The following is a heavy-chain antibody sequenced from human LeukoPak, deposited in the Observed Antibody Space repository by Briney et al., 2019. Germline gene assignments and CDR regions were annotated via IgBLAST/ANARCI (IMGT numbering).Heavy chain of an antibody. J-gene: IGHJ6*03. CDR1: GGSISSGSYY. V-gene: IGHV4-61*09. CDR3: ARADPSTVDYYYYYMDV. CDR2: IYSSGST. Sequence: PSETLSLTCSVSGGSISSGSYYWSWIRQPAGKGLEWIGHIYSSGSTNYNPSLKSRVTMSVDTSKNQFSLKLSSVTAADTAVYYCARADPSTVDYYYYYMDVWGKGTTVTVSS. D-gene: IGHD4-23*01.